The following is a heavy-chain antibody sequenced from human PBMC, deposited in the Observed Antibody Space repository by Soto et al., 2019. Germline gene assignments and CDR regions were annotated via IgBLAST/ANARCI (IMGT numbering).Heavy chain of an antibody. Sequence: ASVKVSCKASGYTFTGYYMHWVRPAPGQGLEWMGWINPNSGGTNYAQKFQGWVTMTRDTSISTAYMELSRLRSDDTAVYYCAREGIVGATDAFDIWGQGTMVTVSS. J-gene: IGHJ3*02. V-gene: IGHV1-2*04. CDR3: AREGIVGATDAFDI. D-gene: IGHD1-26*01. CDR1: GYTFTGYY. CDR2: INPNSGGT.